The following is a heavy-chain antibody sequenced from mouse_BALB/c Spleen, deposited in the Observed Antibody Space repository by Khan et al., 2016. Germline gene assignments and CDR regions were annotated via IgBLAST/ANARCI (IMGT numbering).Heavy chain of an antibody. V-gene: IGHV9-1*02. Sequence: QIQLVQSGPELKKPGETVKISCKASGYTFTNYGMNWVKQAPGKGLKWMGWINTYTGEPTYADDFKGRFAFSLETSASTAYLQINNLKNEDQATSSCAREGLRRTGYAMDYWGQGTSVTVSS. J-gene: IGHJ4*01. D-gene: IGHD2-4*01. CDR2: INTYTGEP. CDR3: AREGLRRTGYAMDY. CDR1: GYTFTNYG.